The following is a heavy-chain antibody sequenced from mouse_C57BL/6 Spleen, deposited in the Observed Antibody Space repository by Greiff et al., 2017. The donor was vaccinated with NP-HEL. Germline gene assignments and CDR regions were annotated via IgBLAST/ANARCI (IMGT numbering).Heavy chain of an antibody. CDR3: ARRIVTTRYAMDY. D-gene: IGHD2-5*01. V-gene: IGHV5-17*01. J-gene: IGHJ4*01. CDR1: GFTFSDYG. CDR2: ISSGSSTI. Sequence: EVKVVESGGGLVKPGGSLKLSCAASGFTFSDYGMHWVRQAPEKGLEWVAYISSGSSTIYYADTVKGRFTIPRDNAKNTLFLQMTSLRSEDKAMYYCARRIVTTRYAMDYWGQGTSVTVSS.